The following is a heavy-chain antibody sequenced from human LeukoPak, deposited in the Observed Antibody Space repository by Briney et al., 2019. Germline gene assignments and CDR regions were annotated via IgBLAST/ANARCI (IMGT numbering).Heavy chain of an antibody. D-gene: IGHD1-14*01. CDR2: IKHDGST. J-gene: IGHJ4*02. Sequence: SETLSLTCAVYGGSVNSYYWSWIRQPPGKALEWIGEIKHDGSTKYNSSLKSRVTISIDTSKNQFSLKLSSVTAADTAVYYCARHLLRTSTSFDYWDQGNLVTVSS. CDR3: ARHLLRTSTSFDY. V-gene: IGHV4-34*01. CDR1: GGSVNSYY.